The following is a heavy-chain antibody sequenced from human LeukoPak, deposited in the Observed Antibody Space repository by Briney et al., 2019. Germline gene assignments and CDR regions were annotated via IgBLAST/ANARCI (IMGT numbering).Heavy chain of an antibody. Sequence: SVTLSLTCTVSGGSVRSDSYYWSWIRQPPGKGLEWIGYVYYSGSTNYSPSLKSRVTISVDTSKNQFSLKLRSVTAADTAVYYCVREAATDYYDSSGYYRQTEVFDAWGQGTMVTVSS. CDR1: GGSVRSDSYY. J-gene: IGHJ3*01. CDR2: VYYSGST. CDR3: VREAATDYYDSSGYYRQTEVFDA. D-gene: IGHD3-22*01. V-gene: IGHV4-61*01.